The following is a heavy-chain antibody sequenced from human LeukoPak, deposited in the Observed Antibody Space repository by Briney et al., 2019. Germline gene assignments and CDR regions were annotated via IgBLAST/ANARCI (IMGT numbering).Heavy chain of an antibody. D-gene: IGHD5-12*01. CDR1: GGSISSSSYY. J-gene: IGHJ6*02. Sequence: SETLSLTCTVSGGSISSSSYYWGWIRQPPGKGLEWIGSIYYSGSTYHNPSLKSRVTISVDTSKNQFSLKLSSVTAADTAVYYCARQPLAPTAYYYGMDVWGQGTTVTVSS. CDR2: IYYSGST. CDR3: ARQPLAPTAYYYGMDV. V-gene: IGHV4-39*01.